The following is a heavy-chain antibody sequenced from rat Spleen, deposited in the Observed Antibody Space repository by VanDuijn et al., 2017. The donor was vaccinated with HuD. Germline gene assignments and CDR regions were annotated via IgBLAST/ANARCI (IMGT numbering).Heavy chain of an antibody. CDR1: GFTFSNYG. CDR2: ISPSGGGT. CDR3: VRQETSGYSNWFTY. Sequence: EVQLVESGGGLVQPGRSLKLSCAASGFTFSNYGMAWVRQAPTKGLEWVASISPSGGGTWYRDSVKGRFTVSRDNADSTLYLQMDSLRSEDTATYYCVRQETSGYSNWFTYWGQGTLVTVSS. D-gene: IGHD4-3*01. V-gene: IGHV5-29*01. J-gene: IGHJ3*01.